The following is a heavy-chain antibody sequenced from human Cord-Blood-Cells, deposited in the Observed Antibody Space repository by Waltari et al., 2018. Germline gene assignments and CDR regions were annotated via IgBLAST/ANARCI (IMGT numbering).Heavy chain of an antibody. V-gene: IGHV3-30-3*01. CDR2: ISYDGSNK. CDR1: GFTFSSYA. J-gene: IGHJ3*02. CDR3: ARESMEYSSFDAFDI. D-gene: IGHD6-6*01. Sequence: QVQLVESGGGVVQPGRSLRLSCAASGFTFSSYAMHWVRTAPGKGLEWVAVISYDGSNKYYADSVKGRFTISRDNSKNTLYLQMNSLRAEDTAVYYCARESMEYSSFDAFDIWGQGTMVTVSS.